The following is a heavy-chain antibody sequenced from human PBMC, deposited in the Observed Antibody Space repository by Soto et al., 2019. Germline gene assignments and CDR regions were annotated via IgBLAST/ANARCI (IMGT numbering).Heavy chain of an antibody. D-gene: IGHD5-12*01. V-gene: IGHV4-59*01. J-gene: IGHJ4*02. CDR2: LYYGRST. CDR1: GDSISSYY. Sequence: SETLSLTCAVSGDSISSYYCMWIRQPPGKGLEWIGYLYYGRSTNYNPSLKSRVTISVDTSKNQFSLKLSSMTAADTAVYYCARAYGGYADYWGQGALVTVSS. CDR3: ARAYGGYADY.